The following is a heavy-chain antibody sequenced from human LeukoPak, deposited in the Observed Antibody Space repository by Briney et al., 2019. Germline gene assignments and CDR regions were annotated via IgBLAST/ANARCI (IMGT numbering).Heavy chain of an antibody. D-gene: IGHD3-10*01. CDR1: GFTFSSYG. CDR2: ISYDGSNK. Sequence: GGSLRLSCAASGFTFSSYGMHWVRQAPGKGLEWVAVISYDGSNKYYADSVKGRFTISRDNSKNTLYLQMNSLRAEDTAVYYCAKELLWLGDHNPPFDYWGQGTLVTVSS. J-gene: IGHJ4*02. V-gene: IGHV3-30*18. CDR3: AKELLWLGDHNPPFDY.